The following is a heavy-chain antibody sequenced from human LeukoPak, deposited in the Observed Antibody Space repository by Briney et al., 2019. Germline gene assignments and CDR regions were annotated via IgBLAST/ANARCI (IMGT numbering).Heavy chain of an antibody. CDR1: GFTFSDYY. Sequence: GGSLRLSCAASGFTFSDYYMSWIRQAPGKGLEWVSYISSSGSTIYYADSVKGRFTISRDNAKNSLYLQMNSLRAEDTAVYYCAKRSGDGSGSKYYFDYWGQGTLVTVSS. J-gene: IGHJ4*02. CDR2: ISSSGSTI. CDR3: AKRSGDGSGSKYYFDY. D-gene: IGHD3-10*01. V-gene: IGHV3-11*01.